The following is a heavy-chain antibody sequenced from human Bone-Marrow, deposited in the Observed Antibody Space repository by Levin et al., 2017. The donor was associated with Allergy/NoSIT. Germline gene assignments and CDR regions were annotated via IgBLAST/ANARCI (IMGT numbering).Heavy chain of an antibody. D-gene: IGHD6-6*01. CDR3: ARGGGYSSSSGWFGP. J-gene: IGHJ5*02. V-gene: IGHV3-13*01. CDR2: IGPTGDT. CDR1: GFTFNYYD. Sequence: EASVKVSCAASGFTFNYYDMHWVRQATGKGLEWVSSIGPTGDTYYLGSVKGRFTISRDNDKNSLFLQMNSLTAGDTAMYYCARGGGYSSSSGWFGPWGQGTLVIVSS.